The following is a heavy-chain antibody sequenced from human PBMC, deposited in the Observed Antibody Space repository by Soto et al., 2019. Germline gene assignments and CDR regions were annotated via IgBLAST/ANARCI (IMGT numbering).Heavy chain of an antibody. D-gene: IGHD6-19*01. V-gene: IGHV3-48*03. CDR3: ASHFIAVAGTDY. J-gene: IGHJ4*02. CDR1: GFTFSSYE. Sequence: PGGSLRLSCAASGFTFSSYEMNWVRQAPGKGLEWVPYISSSGSTIYYADSVKGRFTISRDNAKNSLYLQMNSLRAEDTAVYYCASHFIAVAGTDYWGQGTLVTVSS. CDR2: ISSSGSTI.